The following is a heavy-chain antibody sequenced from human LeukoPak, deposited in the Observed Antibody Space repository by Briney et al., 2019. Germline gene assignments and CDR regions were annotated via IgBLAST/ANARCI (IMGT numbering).Heavy chain of an antibody. CDR3: ARVIAFRGYMDV. Sequence: PGGSLRLSCAASGFTFSRFSMNWVRQAPGKGLEWVSSISSSGTYIYYADSVKGRFTISRDSAKNSLYLQMNSLRAEDTAVYYCARVIAFRGYMDVWGKGTTVTVSS. CDR2: ISSSGTYI. CDR1: GFTFSRFS. V-gene: IGHV3-21*01. J-gene: IGHJ6*03. D-gene: IGHD3-16*02.